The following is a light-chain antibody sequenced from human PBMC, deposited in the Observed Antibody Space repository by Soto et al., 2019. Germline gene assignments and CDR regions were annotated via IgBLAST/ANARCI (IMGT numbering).Light chain of an antibody. V-gene: IGKV3-15*01. CDR2: GAS. CDR3: QQYNNWPPRT. CDR1: QSISNS. Sequence: EIVMTQSPASLSVSPGETATLSCRASQSISNSLAWYQQKPGQAPSLLIYGASTRATGIPARFSRSGSGTEFTHTISSLQSEDSALYYCQQYNNWPPRTFGQGTKLEIK. J-gene: IGKJ2*01.